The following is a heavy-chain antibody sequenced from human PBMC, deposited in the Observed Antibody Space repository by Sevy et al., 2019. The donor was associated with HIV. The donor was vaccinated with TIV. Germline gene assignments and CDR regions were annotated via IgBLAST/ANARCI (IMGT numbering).Heavy chain of an antibody. V-gene: IGHV3-30-3*01. J-gene: IGHJ6*02. Sequence: GGSLRLSCAASGFTFSSYAMHWVRQAPGKGLEWVAVISYDGSNKYYADSGKGRFTISRDNSKNTLYLQMNRLRAEETAVYYCATDHEYDYVWGSYRYPLVGYYYGMDVWGQGTTVTVSS. D-gene: IGHD3-16*02. CDR2: ISYDGSNK. CDR1: GFTFSSYA. CDR3: ATDHEYDYVWGSYRYPLVGYYYGMDV.